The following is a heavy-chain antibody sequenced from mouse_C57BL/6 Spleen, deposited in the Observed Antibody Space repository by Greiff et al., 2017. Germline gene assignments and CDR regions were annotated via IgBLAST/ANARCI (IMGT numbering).Heavy chain of an antibody. J-gene: IGHJ4*01. V-gene: IGHV7-3*01. CDR1: GFTFTDYY. CDR2: IRNKANGYTT. Sequence: EVKLMESGGGLVQPGGSLSLSCAASGFTFTDYYMSWVRQPPGKALEWLGFIRNKANGYTTEYSASVKGRFTISRDNSQSILYLQMNALRAEDSATYYCARYRDGPYAMDYWGQGTSVTVSS. D-gene: IGHD2-3*01. CDR3: ARYRDGPYAMDY.